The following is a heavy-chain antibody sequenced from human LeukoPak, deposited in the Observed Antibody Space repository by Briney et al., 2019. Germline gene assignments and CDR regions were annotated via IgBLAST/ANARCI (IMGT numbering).Heavy chain of an antibody. V-gene: IGHV1-2*06. J-gene: IGHJ6*03. CDR3: ARIAAAGKVYYYYMDV. CDR1: GYTFTGYY. Sequence: ASVKVSCKASGYTFTGYYMHWVRQAPGQGLEWMGRINPNSGGTNYAQKFQGRVTMTRDTSISTAYMELSRLSSDDTAVYYCARIAAAGKVYYYYMDVWGKGTTVTVSS. D-gene: IGHD6-13*01. CDR2: INPNSGGT.